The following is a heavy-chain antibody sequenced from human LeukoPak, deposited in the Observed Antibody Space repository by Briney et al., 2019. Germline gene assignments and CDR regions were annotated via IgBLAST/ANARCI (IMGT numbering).Heavy chain of an antibody. CDR2: IYSGGST. V-gene: IGHV3-66*01. Sequence: GGSLRLSCAASGFTVSSNYMSWVRQAPGKGLEWVSVIYSGGSTYYADSVKGRFTISRDNSKNTLYLQMNSPRAEDTAVYYCARDHDTAMAFDYWGQGTLVTVSS. CDR1: GFTVSSNY. D-gene: IGHD5-18*01. CDR3: ARDHDTAMAFDY. J-gene: IGHJ4*02.